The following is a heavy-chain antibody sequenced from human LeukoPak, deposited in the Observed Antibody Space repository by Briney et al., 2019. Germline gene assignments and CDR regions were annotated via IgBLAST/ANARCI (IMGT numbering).Heavy chain of an antibody. D-gene: IGHD4-17*01. V-gene: IGHV3-30*18. CDR3: AKEFYGDYYFDY. CDR1: GFTFSSYG. Sequence: PGGSLRLSCAASGFTFSSYGMHWVRQAPGKGLEWVAVISYDGSNKYYADSVKGRFTISGDNSKNTLYLQMNSLRAEDTAVYYCAKEFYGDYYFDYWGQGTLVTVSS. CDR2: ISYDGSNK. J-gene: IGHJ4*02.